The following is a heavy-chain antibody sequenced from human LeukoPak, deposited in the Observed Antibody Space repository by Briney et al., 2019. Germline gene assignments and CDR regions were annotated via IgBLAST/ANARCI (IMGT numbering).Heavy chain of an antibody. CDR2: LYFSGST. V-gene: IGHV4-39*01. Sequence: NPSETLSLTCTVSGGSITSSSFYWGWIRQPPGKGLEWIGSLYFSGSTYYNPSLKSRVTISVGTSKNQLSLKLSSVTAADTAVYYCARIDHYYYYYMDVWGKGTTVTVSS. J-gene: IGHJ6*03. CDR1: GGSITSSSFY. CDR3: ARIDHYYYYYMDV.